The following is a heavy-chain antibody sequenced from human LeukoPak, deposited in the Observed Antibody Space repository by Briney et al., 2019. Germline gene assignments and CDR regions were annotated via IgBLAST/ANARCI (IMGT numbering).Heavy chain of an antibody. CDR3: ARRGRGYSYVNWFDP. J-gene: IGHJ5*02. D-gene: IGHD5-18*01. Sequence: PSETLSLTCAVYGGSFSGYYWSWVRQPPGKGLEWVGEINHSGSANYNPSLKRRVTISVDTSKNHFSLKLSSVTAADTAVYYCARRGRGYSYVNWFDPWGQGTLVTVSS. V-gene: IGHV4-34*01. CDR2: INHSGSA. CDR1: GGSFSGYY.